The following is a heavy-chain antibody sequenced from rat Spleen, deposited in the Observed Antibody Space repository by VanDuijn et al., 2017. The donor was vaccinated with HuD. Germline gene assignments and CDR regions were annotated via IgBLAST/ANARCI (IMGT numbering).Heavy chain of an antibody. CDR2: IIYDGGNT. CDR1: GFTFSDYA. CDR3: TSHGARVSRFAY. Sequence: EVQLVESGGGLVQPGRSLKLSCAASGFTFSDYAMAWVRQAPKKGLEWVATIIYDGGNTYYRDSVKGRFTISRHTAESSLNLEMDSLRSEDTATYYCTSHGARVSRFAYWGQGVMVTVSS. J-gene: IGHJ2*01. V-gene: IGHV5-17*01. D-gene: IGHD1-4*01.